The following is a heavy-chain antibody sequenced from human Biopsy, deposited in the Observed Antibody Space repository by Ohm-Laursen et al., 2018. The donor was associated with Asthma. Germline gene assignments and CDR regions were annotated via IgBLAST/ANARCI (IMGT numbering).Heavy chain of an antibody. D-gene: IGHD6-6*01. J-gene: IGHJ2*01. CDR2: IYYSGRT. Sequence: GTLSLTCIVSGDAMSTSGSYWGWIRQSPGKGLEWIGSIYYSGRTYYNPSFESRVTISADTSKNHFSLKVTSVTAADTAVYYCARAVSSSSYWYFDLWGRGDLVTVSS. V-gene: IGHV4-39*02. CDR3: ARAVSSSSYWYFDL. CDR1: GDAMSTSGSY.